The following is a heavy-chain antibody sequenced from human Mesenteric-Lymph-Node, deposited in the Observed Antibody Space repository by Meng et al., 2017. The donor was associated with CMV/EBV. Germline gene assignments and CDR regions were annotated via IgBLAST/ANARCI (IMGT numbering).Heavy chain of an antibody. V-gene: IGHV4-34*01. D-gene: IGHD6-6*01. CDR3: AEARIIAARRYYYYYGMDV. Sequence: GSLRLSCAVYGGSFSGYYWSWIRQPPGKGLEWIGEINHSGSTNYNPSLKSRVTISVDTSKNQFSLKLSSVTAADTAVYYCAEARIIAARRYYYYYGMDVWGQGTTVTVSS. CDR1: GGSFSGYY. J-gene: IGHJ6*02. CDR2: INHSGST.